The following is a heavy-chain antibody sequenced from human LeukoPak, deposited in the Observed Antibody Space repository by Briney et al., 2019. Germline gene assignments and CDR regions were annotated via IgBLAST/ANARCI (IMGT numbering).Heavy chain of an antibody. V-gene: IGHV1-69*04. D-gene: IGHD3-10*01. CDR1: GGTFSSYA. Sequence: SVKVSCKASGGTFSSYAISWVRQAPGQGLEWMGRIIPILGIANYAQKFQGRVTITADKSTSTAYMELSSLRSEDTAVYYCARGFSYGSGSYYNGSYCYYGMDVWGQGTTVTVSS. J-gene: IGHJ6*02. CDR2: IIPILGIA. CDR3: ARGFSYGSGSYYNGSYCYYGMDV.